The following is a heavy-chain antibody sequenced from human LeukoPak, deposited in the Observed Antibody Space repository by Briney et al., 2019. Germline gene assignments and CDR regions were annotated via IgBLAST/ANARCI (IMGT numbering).Heavy chain of an antibody. Sequence: PGGSLRLSCAASGVTLSSYAMSWVREAPGKGLECVSAISGSGGSTYCADSVQGRFTISRDNSKNTLYLQMNSLRAEDTAVYYCAKDGDSSSWYGGGSYYSGHWGQGTLVTVSS. V-gene: IGHV3-23*01. J-gene: IGHJ4*02. D-gene: IGHD6-13*01. CDR1: GVTLSSYA. CDR3: AKDGDSSSWYGGGSYYSGH. CDR2: ISGSGGST.